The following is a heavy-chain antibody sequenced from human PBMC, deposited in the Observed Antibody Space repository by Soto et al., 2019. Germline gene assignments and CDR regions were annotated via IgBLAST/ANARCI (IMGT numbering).Heavy chain of an antibody. V-gene: IGHV3-13*01. D-gene: IGHD2-15*01. CDR1: GFTFSSHD. CDR3: IRRHCSGGICPGVGFDY. J-gene: IGHJ4*02. CDR2: TATVGDT. Sequence: GGSLRLSCATSGFTFSSHDIHWVRQRTRQGLEWVSGTATVGDTYYLDSVRGRFTVSREDARKSVYLQMNNLRAGDTGVYYCIRRHCSGGICPGVGFDYWGQGTQVTVSS.